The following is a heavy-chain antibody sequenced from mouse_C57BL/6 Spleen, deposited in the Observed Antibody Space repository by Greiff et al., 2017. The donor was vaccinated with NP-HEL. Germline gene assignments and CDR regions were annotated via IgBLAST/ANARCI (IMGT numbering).Heavy chain of an antibody. D-gene: IGHD1-1*01. CDR1: GFTFSDYG. V-gene: IGHV5-17*01. CDR2: ISSGSSTI. Sequence: EVKLEESGGGLVKPGGSLKLSCAASGFTFSDYGMHWVRQAPEKGLEWVAYISSGSSTIYYADTVKGRFTISRDNAKNTLFLQMTSLRSEDTAMYYCARTTVADYYAMDYWGQGTSVTVSS. J-gene: IGHJ4*01. CDR3: ARTTVADYYAMDY.